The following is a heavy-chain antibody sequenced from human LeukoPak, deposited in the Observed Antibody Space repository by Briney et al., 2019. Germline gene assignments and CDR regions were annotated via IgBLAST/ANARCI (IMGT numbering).Heavy chain of an antibody. CDR3: ARVEWMGRMDY. D-gene: IGHD3-3*01. J-gene: IGHJ4*02. CDR1: GFTFSNHW. Sequence: PGGSLRLSCAASGFTFSNHWMSWVRQAPGKGLQWVANIKKDGSEEYDGNSVKGRFTISRDNAKNSLYLQMNSLRAEDTAVYYCARVEWMGRMDYWGQGTVITVSS. CDR2: IKKDGSEE. V-gene: IGHV3-7*04.